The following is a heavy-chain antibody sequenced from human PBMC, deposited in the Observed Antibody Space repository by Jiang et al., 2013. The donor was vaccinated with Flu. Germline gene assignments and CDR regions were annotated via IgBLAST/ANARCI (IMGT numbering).Heavy chain of an antibody. V-gene: IGHV1-46*01. CDR1: GYTFTSYY. Sequence: SGAEVKKPGASVKVSCKASGYTFTSYYMHWVRQAPGQGLEWMGIINPSGGSTSYAQKFQGRVTMTRDTSTSTVYMELSSLRSEDTAVHYCARDQDPTYYYYYGMDVWGQGTTVTVSS. J-gene: IGHJ6*02. CDR2: INPSGGST. CDR3: ARDQDPTYYYYYGMDV.